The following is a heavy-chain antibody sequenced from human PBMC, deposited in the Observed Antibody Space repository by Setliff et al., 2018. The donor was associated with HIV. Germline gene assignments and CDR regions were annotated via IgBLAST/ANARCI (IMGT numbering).Heavy chain of an antibody. CDR2: FLPMLGIS. CDR3: ARVVITFGDIIVTPGAFDI. V-gene: IGHV1-69*10. J-gene: IGHJ3*02. D-gene: IGHD3-16*02. Sequence: GASVKVSCKASGGTISNSGISWVRQAPGQGLEWMGGFLPMLGISNYAQKFQGRVTITADESTSTVYMELSSLRSEDTAVYYCARVVITFGDIIVTPGAFDIWGPGTKVTVS. CDR1: GGTISNSG.